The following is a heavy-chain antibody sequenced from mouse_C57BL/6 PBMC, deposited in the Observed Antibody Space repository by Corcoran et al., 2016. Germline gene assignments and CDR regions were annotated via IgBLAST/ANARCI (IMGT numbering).Heavy chain of an antibody. D-gene: IGHD2-3*01. Sequence: QIQLVQSGPELKKPGETVKISCKASGYTFTTYGMSWVKQAPGKGLKWMGWINTYSGVPTYADDFKGRFAFSLETSASTAYLQINNLKNEDTATYFCARDDGYRYYAMDYWGQGTSVTVSS. CDR3: ARDDGYRYYAMDY. CDR2: INTYSGVP. CDR1: GYTFTTYG. V-gene: IGHV9-3*01. J-gene: IGHJ4*01.